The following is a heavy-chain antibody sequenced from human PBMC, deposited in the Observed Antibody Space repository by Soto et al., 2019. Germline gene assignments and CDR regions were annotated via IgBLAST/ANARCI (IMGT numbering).Heavy chain of an antibody. CDR3: AREAFMATIDY. J-gene: IGHJ4*02. CDR2: IYYSGST. V-gene: IGHV4-59*01. D-gene: IGHD5-12*01. CDR1: GGSISSYY. Sequence: SETLSLTCTVSGGSISSYYWSWIRQPPGKGLEWIGYIYYSGSTNYNPSLKSRVTISVDTSKNQFSLKLSPVTAADTAVYYCAREAFMATIDYWGQGTLVTVSS.